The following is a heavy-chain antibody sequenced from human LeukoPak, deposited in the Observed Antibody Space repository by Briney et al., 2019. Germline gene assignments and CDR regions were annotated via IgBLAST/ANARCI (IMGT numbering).Heavy chain of an antibody. CDR1: GVSISSSSYY. J-gene: IGHJ3*02. Sequence: SETLSLTCTVSGVSISSSSYYWGWIRQPPGKGLEWIGSIYYSGSTYYNPSLKSRVTISVDTSKNQFSLKLSSVTAADTAVYYCNCDAGTDAFDIWGQGTMVTVSS. V-gene: IGHV4-39*01. D-gene: IGHD2-21*01. CDR2: IYYSGST. CDR3: NCDAGTDAFDI.